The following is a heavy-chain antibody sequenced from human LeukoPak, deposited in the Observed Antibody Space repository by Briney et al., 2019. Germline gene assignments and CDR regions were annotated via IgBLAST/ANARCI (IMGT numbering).Heavy chain of an antibody. J-gene: IGHJ4*02. CDR1: GFTFSSYA. Sequence: GGSLRLSCAASGFTFSSYAMSWVRQAPGKGLEWVSAISGSGGSTYYADSVKGRFTISRDNSKNTLYLQMNSLRAGDTAVYYCAKGAPSYDILTGYYFDYWGQGTLVTASS. V-gene: IGHV3-23*01. D-gene: IGHD3-9*01. CDR3: AKGAPSYDILTGYYFDY. CDR2: ISGSGGST.